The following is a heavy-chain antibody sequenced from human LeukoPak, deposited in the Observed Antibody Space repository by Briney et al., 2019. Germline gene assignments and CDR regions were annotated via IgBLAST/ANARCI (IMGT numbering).Heavy chain of an antibody. J-gene: IGHJ4*02. CDR1: GFTFSSAT. Sequence: GGSLRLSCVASGFTFSSATMGWVRQAPGRGLEWVSSITAIDGRTYYADSVRGRFTISRDNSKNTVYLQLNSLRAGDTAIYYCTKDRRGPAAGTWYFDSWGQGTLVTVSS. D-gene: IGHD6-13*01. CDR3: TKDRRGPAAGTWYFDS. CDR2: ITAIDGRT. V-gene: IGHV3-23*01.